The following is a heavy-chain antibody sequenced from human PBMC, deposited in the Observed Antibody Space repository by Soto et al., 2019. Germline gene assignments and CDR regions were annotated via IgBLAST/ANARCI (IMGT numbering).Heavy chain of an antibody. D-gene: IGHD1-26*01. J-gene: IGHJ6*02. CDR2: IYHSGST. CDR1: GGSISSSNW. Sequence: SETLSVTCAVAGGSISSSNWWRWVRQPPGKGLEWIGEIYHSGSTNYNPSLKSRVTISVDKSKNQFSLKLSSVTAADTAVYYCARVSGSYYYGMDVWGQGTTVTVSS. CDR3: ARVSGSYYYGMDV. V-gene: IGHV4-4*02.